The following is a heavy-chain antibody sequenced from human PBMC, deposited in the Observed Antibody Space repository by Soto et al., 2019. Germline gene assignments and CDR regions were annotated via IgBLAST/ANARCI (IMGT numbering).Heavy chain of an antibody. Sequence: GASVKVSCKASGGTFSSYAISWVRQAPGQELEWMGGIIPIFGTANYAQKFQGRVTITADKSTSTAYMELSSLRSEDTAVYYCARDAGTVSGFDYWGQGTLVTVSS. CDR2: IIPIFGTA. CDR1: GGTFSSYA. CDR3: ARDAGTVSGFDY. J-gene: IGHJ4*02. D-gene: IGHD1-1*01. V-gene: IGHV1-69*06.